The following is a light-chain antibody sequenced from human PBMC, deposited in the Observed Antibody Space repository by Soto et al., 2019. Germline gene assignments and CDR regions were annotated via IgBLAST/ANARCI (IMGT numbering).Light chain of an antibody. Sequence: DMAMTQSPATLSVSPGERATLSCRASQSISSNLAWYQQKPGQSPRLLIYGASTRATGVPARFSGSGSGTEFTLTISSLQSEDFAVYYCQQYNSWPPGLFTLGPGTKVDIK. CDR1: QSISSN. V-gene: IGKV3-15*01. CDR3: QQYNSWPPGLFT. CDR2: GAS. J-gene: IGKJ3*01.